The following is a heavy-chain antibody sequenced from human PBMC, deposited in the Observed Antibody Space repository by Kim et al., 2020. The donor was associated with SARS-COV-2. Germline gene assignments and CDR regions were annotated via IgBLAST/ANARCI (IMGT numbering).Heavy chain of an antibody. D-gene: IGHD3-10*01. CDR2: IYYSGST. CDR1: GGSISSSSYY. CDR3: ACLWFGYFDY. J-gene: IGHJ4*02. V-gene: IGHV4-39*01. Sequence: SETLSLTCTVSGGSISSSSYYWGWIRQPPGKGLEWIGSIYYSGSTYYNPSLKSRVTISVDTSKNQFSLKLSSVTAADTAVYYCACLWFGYFDYWGQGTLVTVSS.